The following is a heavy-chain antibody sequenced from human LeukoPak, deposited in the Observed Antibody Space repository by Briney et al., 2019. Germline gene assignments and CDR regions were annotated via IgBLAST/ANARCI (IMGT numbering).Heavy chain of an antibody. D-gene: IGHD3-10*01. CDR2: INPNSGGT. CDR1: GYTFTGYY. V-gene: IGHV1-2*02. CDR3: ARSFGSGSNFNKGVRNSARFYFYMDV. Sequence: HGASVKVSCKASGYTFTGYYMHWVRQAPGQGLEWMGWINPNSGGTNYAQKFQGRVTMTRDTSITTAYMELSRVTSDDTAMYYCARSFGSGSNFNKGVRNSARFYFYMDVWGKGTTITISS. J-gene: IGHJ6*03.